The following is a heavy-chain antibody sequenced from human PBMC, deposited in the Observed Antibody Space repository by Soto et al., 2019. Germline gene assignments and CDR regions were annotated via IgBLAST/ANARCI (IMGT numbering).Heavy chain of an antibody. V-gene: IGHV4-30-2*01. J-gene: IGHJ5*02. CDR2: IYHSGST. CDR3: ARVPGP. Sequence: PLETPSPTCAVSCCPLSSGGFSWSWIRQPPGKGLEWIGYIYHSGSTYYNPSLKSRVTISVDRSKNQFSLKLSSVTAADTAVYYCARVPGPWGQGTLVTVSS. CDR1: CCPLSSGGFS.